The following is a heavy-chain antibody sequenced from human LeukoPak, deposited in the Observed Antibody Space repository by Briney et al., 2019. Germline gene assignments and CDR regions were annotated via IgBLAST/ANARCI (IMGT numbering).Heavy chain of an antibody. J-gene: IGHJ5*02. D-gene: IGHD2-15*01. Sequence: SETLSLTCAVYGGSFSGYYWSWIRQPPGKGLEWIGEINHSGSTNYNPSLKSRVTISVDTSKNQFSLKLSSVTAADTAVYYCARREAVVVVAAMGWFDPWGQGTLVTVSS. CDR1: GGSFSGYY. CDR2: INHSGST. CDR3: ARREAVVVVAAMGWFDP. V-gene: IGHV4-34*01.